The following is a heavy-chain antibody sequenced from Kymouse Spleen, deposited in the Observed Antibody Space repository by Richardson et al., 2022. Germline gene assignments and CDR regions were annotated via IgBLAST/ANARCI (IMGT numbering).Heavy chain of an antibody. CDR1: GFTFSSYW. V-gene: IGHV3-7*01. Sequence: EVQLVESGGGLVQPGGSLRLSCAASGFTFSSYWMSWVRQAPGKGLEWVANIKQDGSEKYYVDSVKGRFTISRDNAKNSLYLQMNSLRAEDTAVYYCARDNWNYGDGMDVWGQGTTVTVSS. J-gene: IGHJ6*02. D-gene: IGHD1-7*01. CDR3: ARDNWNYGDGMDV. CDR2: IKQDGSEK.